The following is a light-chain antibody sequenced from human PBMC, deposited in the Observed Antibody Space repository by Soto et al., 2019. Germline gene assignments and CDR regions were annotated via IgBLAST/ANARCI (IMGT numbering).Light chain of an antibody. Sequence: QMTQSPSTLSASVGDRVTITCWASQSVGSWLAWLQQKAGRAPKVLVYKASSLQNGVPSRFSGSGSGTEFALTISSRQPDDVVTYLCQQHSRYRWPFAQGTKVEIK. CDR1: QSVGSW. J-gene: IGKJ1*01. CDR3: QQHSRYRWP. CDR2: KAS. V-gene: IGKV1-5*03.